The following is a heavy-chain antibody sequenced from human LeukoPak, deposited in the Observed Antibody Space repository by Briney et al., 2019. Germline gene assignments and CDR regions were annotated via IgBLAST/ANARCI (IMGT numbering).Heavy chain of an antibody. CDR1: GGSISSGGYY. CDR2: IYYSGST. V-gene: IGHV4-31*03. Sequence: SETLSLTCTVSGGSISSGGYYWSWIRQHPGKGLEWIGYIYYSGSTYYNPSLKSRVTISVDTSKSQFSLKLSSVTAADTAVYYCARSWGDYYYYYMDVWGKGTTVTVSS. D-gene: IGHD3-10*01. CDR3: ARSWGDYYYYYMDV. J-gene: IGHJ6*03.